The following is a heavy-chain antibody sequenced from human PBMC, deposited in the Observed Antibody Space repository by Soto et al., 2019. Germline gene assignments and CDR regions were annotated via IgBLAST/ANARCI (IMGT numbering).Heavy chain of an antibody. V-gene: IGHV3-73*01. CDR1: GFIFRDSA. D-gene: IGHD3-9*01. CDR3: TKIFSDALDF. Sequence: PGGSLRLSCAASGFIFRDSAIHWVRQASGKGLEWVARIRSKGNSYATAYAESVKGRFTISRDDSKNTAYLQLNSLKTEDTDVYFCTKIFSDALDFWGQGTMVTVSS. CDR2: IRSKGNSYAT. J-gene: IGHJ4*03.